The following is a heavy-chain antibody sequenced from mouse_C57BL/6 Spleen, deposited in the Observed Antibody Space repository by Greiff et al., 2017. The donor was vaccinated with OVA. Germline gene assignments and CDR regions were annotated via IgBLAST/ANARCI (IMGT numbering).Heavy chain of an antibody. CDR2: IYPGDGDT. Sequence: QVQLQQSGPELVKPGASVKISCKASGYAFSSSWMNWVKQRPGKGLEWIGRIYPGDGDTNYNGKFKGKATLTADKSSSTAYMQLSSLTSEDSAVYFCARERDDYDYVYAMDYWGQGTSVTVSS. D-gene: IGHD2-4*01. CDR3: ARERDDYDYVYAMDY. J-gene: IGHJ4*01. CDR1: GYAFSSSW. V-gene: IGHV1-82*01.